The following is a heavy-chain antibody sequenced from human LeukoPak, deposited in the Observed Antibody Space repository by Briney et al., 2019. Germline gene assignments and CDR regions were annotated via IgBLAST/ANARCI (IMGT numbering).Heavy chain of an antibody. Sequence: PSETLSLTCTVSGDSISRYYWSWIRQPPGKGLEWIGYIHYTGSTSYKPSLKSRVTISVDTSKNQFSLKLNSVTAAGTAVYYCARPMTYGQTAFDIWGQGTVVTVSS. D-gene: IGHD3-10*01. V-gene: IGHV4-59*08. CDR3: ARPMTYGQTAFDI. CDR2: IHYTGST. J-gene: IGHJ3*02. CDR1: GDSISRYY.